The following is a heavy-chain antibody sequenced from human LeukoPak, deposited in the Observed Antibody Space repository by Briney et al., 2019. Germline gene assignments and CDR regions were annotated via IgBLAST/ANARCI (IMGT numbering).Heavy chain of an antibody. V-gene: IGHV3-53*01. CDR2: IYSGGAT. CDR3: ARDDAGTTMISPGAFDI. CDR1: GFTVSSNY. Sequence: GGSLRLSCAASGFTVSSNYMNWVRQAPGKGLEWVSIIYSGGATYYADSVKGRFTISRDTSKNMLYLQMNSLRAEDTAVYYCARDDAGTTMISPGAFDIWGQGTMVTVSS. J-gene: IGHJ3*02. D-gene: IGHD4-23*01.